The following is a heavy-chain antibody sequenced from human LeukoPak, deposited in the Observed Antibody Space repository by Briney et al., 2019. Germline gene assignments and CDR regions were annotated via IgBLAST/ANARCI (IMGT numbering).Heavy chain of an antibody. D-gene: IGHD5-24*01. CDR2: INHSGST. J-gene: IGHJ4*02. V-gene: IGHV4-34*01. Sequence: SETLSLTCAIYGGSFSAYYWNWIRQPPGKGLEWIGEINHSGSTNYNPSLKSRVTISVDTSKNQFSLKLSSVTAADTAVYYCARENGYNLYYFDYWGQGTLVTVSS. CDR1: GGSFSAYY. CDR3: ARENGYNLYYFDY.